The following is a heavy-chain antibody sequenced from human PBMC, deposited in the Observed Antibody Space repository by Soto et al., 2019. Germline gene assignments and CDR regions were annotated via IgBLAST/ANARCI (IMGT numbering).Heavy chain of an antibody. V-gene: IGHV3-23*01. Sequence: PGGSLRLSCAASGFTFSSYAMSWVRQAPGKGLEWVSAISGSGGSTYYADSVKGRFTISRDNSKNTLYLQMNSLRAEDTAVYYCAKDLSSMVRGVIRRVGANWFDPWGQGTLVTVSS. CDR2: ISGSGGST. CDR1: GFTFSSYA. CDR3: AKDLSSMVRGVIRRVGANWFDP. J-gene: IGHJ5*02. D-gene: IGHD3-10*01.